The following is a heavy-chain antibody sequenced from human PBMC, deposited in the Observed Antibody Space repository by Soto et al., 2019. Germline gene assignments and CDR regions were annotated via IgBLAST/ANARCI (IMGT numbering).Heavy chain of an antibody. CDR2: INHSGSI. D-gene: IGHD6-19*01. CDR1: GGSFSGFF. CDR3: ARGQWLPRGES. Sequence: QVQLQQWGAGLLKPSETLSLTCAVHGGSFSGFFWTWIRQPPGKGLEWLGEINHSGSINYNPSLKSRFTISVDTSENQFSPRLTSVTAADTAVYYCARGQWLPRGESWGQGTLVTVSS. J-gene: IGHJ5*02. V-gene: IGHV4-34*02.